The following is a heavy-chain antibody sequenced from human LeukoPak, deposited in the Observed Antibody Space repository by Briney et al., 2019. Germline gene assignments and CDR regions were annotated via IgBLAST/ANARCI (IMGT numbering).Heavy chain of an antibody. CDR3: AKRGIDFWSGYYYYFDS. CDR1: GLTLSNVW. D-gene: IGHD3-3*01. CDR2: IGGDGETT. V-gene: IGHV3-23*01. Sequence: GGSLRLSCAVSGLTLSNVWMNWVRQAPGKGLEWVSTIGGDGETTYCADSVKGRFTISRDNSKNTLYLQMNSLRAEDTAVYYCAKRGIDFWSGYYYYFDSWGQGTLVIVSS. J-gene: IGHJ4*02.